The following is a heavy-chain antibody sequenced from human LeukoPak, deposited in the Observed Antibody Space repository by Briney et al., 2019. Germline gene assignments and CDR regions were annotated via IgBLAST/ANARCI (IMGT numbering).Heavy chain of an antibody. CDR3: ARTSIAARDSEFDP. J-gene: IGHJ5*02. CDR2: ISAYNGNT. CDR1: GYTPSIYV. D-gene: IGHD6-6*01. Sequence: GASVKVSCKASGYTPSIYVISSVRQTPGQGLEWMGWISAYNGNTNYAQKLQGRVTMTTDTTTTTAYMELRSLRSDDTAVYYCARTSIAARDSEFDPWGQGTLVTVSS. V-gene: IGHV1-18*01.